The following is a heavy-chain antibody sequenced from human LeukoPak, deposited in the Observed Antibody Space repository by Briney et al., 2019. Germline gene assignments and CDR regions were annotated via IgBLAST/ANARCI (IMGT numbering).Heavy chain of an antibody. J-gene: IGHJ5*02. CDR3: ARPLFCAFDNCGYWLDP. CDR1: GYTFTKYL. D-gene: IGHD1-20*01. CDR2: INPNGDAT. Sequence: GASVKVSCKTSGYTFTKYLIHWVRQAPGQGLEWVGTINPNGDATNYAPRLQGRLTLTQDTSTSTFYMELRGLTPDDTAVYYCARPLFCAFDNCGYWLDPWGPGTLVTVSS. V-gene: IGHV1-46*01.